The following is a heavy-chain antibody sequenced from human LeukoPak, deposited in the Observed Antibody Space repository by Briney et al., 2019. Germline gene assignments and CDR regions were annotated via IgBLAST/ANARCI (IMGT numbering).Heavy chain of an antibody. Sequence: PGGSLRLSCAASGFTFSSYAMSWVRQAPGKGLEWVSAISGSGGSTYYADSVKGRFTISRDNSKNTLYLQMNSLRAEDTAVYYCAKVPSITIFGVVVLLFDYWGQGTLVTVSS. D-gene: IGHD3-3*01. J-gene: IGHJ4*02. V-gene: IGHV3-23*01. CDR1: GFTFSSYA. CDR3: AKVPSITIFGVVVLLFDY. CDR2: ISGSGGST.